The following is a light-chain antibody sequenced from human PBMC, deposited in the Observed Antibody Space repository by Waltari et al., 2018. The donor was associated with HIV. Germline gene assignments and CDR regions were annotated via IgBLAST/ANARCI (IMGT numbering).Light chain of an antibody. J-gene: IGLJ2*01. CDR2: GVT. V-gene: IGLV2-14*03. CDR1: SSDIGGYDH. CDR3: SSYTSSSTLV. Sequence: QSALTQAASVSGSPVQTITISCTGTSSDIGGYDHLYWYQQHPGKAPTLLIYGVTDRPSGVSHRFSGSKSGNTASLTISGLQADDEADYYCSSYTSSSTLVFGGGTKLTVL.